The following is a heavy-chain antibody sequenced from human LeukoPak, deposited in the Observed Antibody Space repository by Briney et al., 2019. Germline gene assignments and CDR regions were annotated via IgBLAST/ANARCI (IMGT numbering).Heavy chain of an antibody. Sequence: GGSLRLSCAASGFRFSDYWMSWVRQAPGKGLEWVANLNQDGSGEYYVDSVKGRFTISRDNAKNPLYLQMNSLRAEDTALYYCARDHLVASSGNDYWGQGTLVTVSS. CDR1: GFRFSDYW. CDR2: LNQDGSGE. J-gene: IGHJ4*02. D-gene: IGHD6-13*01. CDR3: ARDHLVASSGNDY. V-gene: IGHV3-7*01.